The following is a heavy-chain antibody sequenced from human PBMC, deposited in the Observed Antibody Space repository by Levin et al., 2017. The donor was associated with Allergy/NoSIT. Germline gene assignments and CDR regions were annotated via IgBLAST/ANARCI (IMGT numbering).Heavy chain of an antibody. Sequence: AASVKVSCKASKYTVTSYEINWVRQATGQGLEWMGWVNPNSGDTDYAQKFQGRVTMTRNISIDTIYMDLSGLRSDDTAVYYCARGRLTVWNRDYYGMDVWGQGTTVTVSS. CDR3: ARGRLTVWNRDYYGMDV. V-gene: IGHV1-8*01. CDR1: KYTVTSYE. D-gene: IGHD1-1*01. CDR2: VNPNSGDT. J-gene: IGHJ6*02.